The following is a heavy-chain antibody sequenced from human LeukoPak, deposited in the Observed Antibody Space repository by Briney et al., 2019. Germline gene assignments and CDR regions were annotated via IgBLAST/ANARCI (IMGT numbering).Heavy chain of an antibody. CDR2: IWYDGSNK. Sequence: PGGSLRLSCAASGFTFSSYGMHGVRQAPGKAREGVAVIWYDGSNKYYVDSVKGRFTISRDNSKNTLYLQMNSLRAEDTAVYYCARDQNEGYGDYFYYFDYWGQGTLVTVSS. J-gene: IGHJ4*02. CDR3: ARDQNEGYGDYFYYFDY. CDR1: GFTFSSYG. V-gene: IGHV3-33*01. D-gene: IGHD4-17*01.